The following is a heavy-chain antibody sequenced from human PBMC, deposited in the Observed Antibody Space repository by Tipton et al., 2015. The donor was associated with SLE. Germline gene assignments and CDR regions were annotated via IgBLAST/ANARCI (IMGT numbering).Heavy chain of an antibody. D-gene: IGHD5-12*01. CDR3: AREGLSGYEQGLDY. V-gene: IGHV3-30*04. CDR1: GLTFSIYA. CDR2: ISYDGSNK. Sequence: SLRLSCAASGLTFSIYAMHWVRQAPGKGLEWVAVISYDGSNKYYADSVKGRFTISRDNSKNTLYLQMNSLRAEDTAVYYCAREGLSGYEQGLDYWGQGTLVTVSS. J-gene: IGHJ4*02.